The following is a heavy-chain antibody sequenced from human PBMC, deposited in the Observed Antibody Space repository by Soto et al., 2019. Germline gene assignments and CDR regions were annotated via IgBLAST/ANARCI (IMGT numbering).Heavy chain of an antibody. D-gene: IGHD3-22*01. CDR1: GYSFTSYW. J-gene: IGHJ2*01. Sequence: GESLKISCKGSGYSFTSYWIAWVRQMPGKGLEWMGIVYPGDSETRYSPSFQGQVTISADKSINTAYLQWSSLKASDTAMYYCAIPSNNLFYYDSSGLAYIDLSGRGTLVTVST. V-gene: IGHV5-51*01. CDR3: AIPSNNLFYYDSSGLAYIDL. CDR2: VYPGDSET.